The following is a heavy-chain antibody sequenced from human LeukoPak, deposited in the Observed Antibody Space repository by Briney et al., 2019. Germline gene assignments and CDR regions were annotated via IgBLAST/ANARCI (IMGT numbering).Heavy chain of an antibody. CDR3: ARGSARRCSGGSCYSSDY. J-gene: IGHJ4*02. CDR2: ISAYNGNT. Sequence: ASVKVSCKASGYTFTSYGISWVRQAPGQGLEWMGWISAYNGNTNYAQKLQGRVTMTTDTSTSTAYMELRSLRSDDTAVYYCARGSARRCSGGSCYSSDYWGQGTLVTVSS. D-gene: IGHD2-15*01. V-gene: IGHV1-18*01. CDR1: GYTFTSYG.